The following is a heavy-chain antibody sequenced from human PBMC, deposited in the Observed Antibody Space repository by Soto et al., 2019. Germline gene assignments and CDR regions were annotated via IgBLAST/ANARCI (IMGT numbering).Heavy chain of an antibody. D-gene: IGHD3-22*01. J-gene: IGHJ3*01. V-gene: IGHV4-39*01. CDR3: ERHEYHSSGYAAFDL. Sequence: SETLSLTCTVSGGSISSTINSWGWIRQPPGKGLEWIGSIYYTGSTYYNPSLKRRVTMSVDTSKNQFSLKLSSVTAADTAVYYCERHEYHSSGYAAFDLCGQGTMVTV. CDR2: IYYTGST. CDR1: GGSISSTINS.